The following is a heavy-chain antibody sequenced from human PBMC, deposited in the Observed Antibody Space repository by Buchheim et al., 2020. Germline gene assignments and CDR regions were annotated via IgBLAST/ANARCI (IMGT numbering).Heavy chain of an antibody. V-gene: IGHV1-3*01. D-gene: IGHD4-17*01. CDR1: GYTFTSYA. J-gene: IGHJ5*02. CDR2: ITAVNGNT. Sequence: QVQLVQSGAEVKKPGASVKVSCKASGYTFTSYAMHWVRQAPGQRLEWMGWITAVNGNTKYSQKFQGRVTITRDTSASTAYLELSSLRSEDTAVYYCARRGRMTTSSASLLDPWGQGTL. CDR3: ARRGRMTTSSASLLDP.